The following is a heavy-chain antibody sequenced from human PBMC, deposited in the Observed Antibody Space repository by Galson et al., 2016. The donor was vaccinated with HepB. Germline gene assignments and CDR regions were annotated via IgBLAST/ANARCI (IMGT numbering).Heavy chain of an antibody. V-gene: IGHV3-11*01. CDR3: ARIGDYSYYYYGMDL. D-gene: IGHD4-17*01. CDR1: GFTFSHYY. Sequence: SLRLSCAASGFTFSHYYMTWIRQAPGKGLEWVSYISSRGDTIYYAHSARGRFTLSRDNANNSLYLEMNSLRADDTAVYYCARIGDYSYYYYGMDLWGQGTTVTVSS. CDR2: ISSRGDTI. J-gene: IGHJ6*02.